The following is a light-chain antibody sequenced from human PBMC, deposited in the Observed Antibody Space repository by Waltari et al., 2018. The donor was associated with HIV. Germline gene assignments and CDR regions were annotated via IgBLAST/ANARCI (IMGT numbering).Light chain of an antibody. Sequence: DIVMTQTPLSLSVTPGQPASISCKSSQSLLHSDGKTYLYWFLQKPGQPPHLLIYEVSNRFSGVPDRFSGSGSGTDFNLTISSLQADDVAVYYCQQYYTIESTFGGGTKVEIK. CDR2: EVS. V-gene: IGKV2D-29*01. J-gene: IGKJ4*01. CDR3: QQYYTIEST. CDR1: QSLLHSDGKTY.